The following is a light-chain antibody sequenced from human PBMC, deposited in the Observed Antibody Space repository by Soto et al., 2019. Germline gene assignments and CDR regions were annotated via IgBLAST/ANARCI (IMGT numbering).Light chain of an antibody. CDR1: QNINSW. CDR3: QEYNSYPLT. V-gene: IGKV1-5*03. CDR2: KAS. J-gene: IGKJ4*01. Sequence: DIQMTQSPSTLSASVGDRVTITCRASQNINSWLAWYQQKPRKAPKLLIYKASTLESGVPSRFSGSGSGTEFTLTISSLQPDDVATYYCQEYNSYPLTFGGGTKVEIK.